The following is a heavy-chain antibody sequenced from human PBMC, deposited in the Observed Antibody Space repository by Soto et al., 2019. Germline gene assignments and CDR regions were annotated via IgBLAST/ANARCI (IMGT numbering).Heavy chain of an antibody. D-gene: IGHD1-26*01. CDR1: GGTFSSYA. CDR2: IIPILGIA. V-gene: IGHV1-69*10. Sequence: ASVKVSCKASGGTFSSYAISWVRQAPGQGLEWMGGIIPILGIANYAQKFQGRVTITADKSTSTAYMELSSLRSEDTAVYYCARSYSGSYYYYGMDVWGKGTTVTVSS. CDR3: ARSYSGSYYYYGMDV. J-gene: IGHJ6*04.